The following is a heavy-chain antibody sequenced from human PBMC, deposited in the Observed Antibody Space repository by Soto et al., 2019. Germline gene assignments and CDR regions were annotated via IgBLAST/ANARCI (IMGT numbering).Heavy chain of an antibody. J-gene: IGHJ3*02. D-gene: IGHD6-25*01. CDR1: GFTVKNYA. CDR3: AKFKGGVNDGLDI. CDR2: ISSSGDNT. V-gene: IGHV3-23*01. Sequence: GSLRLSCAAAGFTVKNYAMTWARQAPGKGLEWVSGISSSGDNTYYPSSVRGRFTISRDNSKDTLFLQMSSLRAEDTATYYCAKFKGGVNDGLDIWGQGTMVTVSS.